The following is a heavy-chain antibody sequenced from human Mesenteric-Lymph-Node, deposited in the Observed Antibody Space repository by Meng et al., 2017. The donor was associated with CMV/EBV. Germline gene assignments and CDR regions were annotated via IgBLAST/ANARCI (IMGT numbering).Heavy chain of an antibody. CDR1: GFTFSSYW. Sequence: GESLKISCAASGFTFSSYWMSWVRQAPGKGLEWVAVIPFDGNNEHYADSVKGRFTISRDNSKNTLYLQVNSLRLEDTGVYYCARGTGSGSWLIDSWGQGTLVTVSS. D-gene: IGHD6-13*01. V-gene: IGHV3-30*03. J-gene: IGHJ4*02. CDR2: IPFDGNNE. CDR3: ARGTGSGSWLIDS.